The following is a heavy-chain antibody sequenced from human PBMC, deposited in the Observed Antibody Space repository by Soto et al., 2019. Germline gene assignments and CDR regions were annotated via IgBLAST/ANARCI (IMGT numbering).Heavy chain of an antibody. D-gene: IGHD2-21*02. CDR1: GYTLTSYA. J-gene: IGHJ4*02. CDR2: INAGNGNT. Sequence: QVQLVQSGAEEKKPGASVKVSCKASGYTLTSYAMHWVRQAPGQRLEWMGWINAGNGNTKYSQKFQGRVTLTRDTSAITAYMELSSLRSEDTAVYYGARSIVVVTALDYWGQGTLVTVSS. CDR3: ARSIVVVTALDY. V-gene: IGHV1-3*05.